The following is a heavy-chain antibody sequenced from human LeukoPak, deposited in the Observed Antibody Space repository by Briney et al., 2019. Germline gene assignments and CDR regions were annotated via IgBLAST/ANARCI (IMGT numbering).Heavy chain of an antibody. D-gene: IGHD3-3*01. CDR1: GYTFTSYD. J-gene: IGHJ4*02. CDR2: MNPNSSNT. V-gene: IGHV1-8*01. CDR3: ARDYYDFWSGSERESYYFDY. Sequence: ASVKVSCKASGYTFTSYDINWVRQATGQGLEWMGWMNPNSSNTGYAQKFQGRVTMTRDMSTSTVYMELSSLRSEDTAVYYCARDYYDFWSGSERESYYFDYWGQGTLVTVSS.